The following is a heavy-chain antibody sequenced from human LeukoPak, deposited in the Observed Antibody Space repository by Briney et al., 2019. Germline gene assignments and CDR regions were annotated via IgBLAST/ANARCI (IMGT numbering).Heavy chain of an antibody. CDR2: ISSSSSYI. J-gene: IGHJ4*02. Sequence: GGSLRLSCAASRFTFSSYWMSWVRQAPGKGLEWVSSISSSSSYIYYADSVKGRFTISRDNAKNSLYLQMNSLRAEDTAVYYCARDRSGSYGYWGQGTLVTVSS. CDR1: RFTFSSYW. V-gene: IGHV3-21*01. CDR3: ARDRSGSYGY. D-gene: IGHD1-26*01.